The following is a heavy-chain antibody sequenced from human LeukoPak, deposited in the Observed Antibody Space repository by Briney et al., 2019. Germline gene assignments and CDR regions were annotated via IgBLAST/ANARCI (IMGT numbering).Heavy chain of an antibody. CDR1: GGSFSGYC. D-gene: IGHD3-3*01. J-gene: IGHJ4*02. CDR3: ASYRSIGVVTYFDY. CDR2: INHSGST. Sequence: SETLSLTCAVYGGSFSGYCWSWIRQPPGKGLEWIGEINHSGSTNYNPSLKSRVTISVDTSKNQFSLKLSSVTAADTAVYYCASYRSIGVVTYFDYWGQGTLVTVSS. V-gene: IGHV4-34*01.